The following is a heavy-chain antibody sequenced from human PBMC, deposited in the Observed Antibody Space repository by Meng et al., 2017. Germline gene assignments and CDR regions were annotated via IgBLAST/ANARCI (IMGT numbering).Heavy chain of an antibody. J-gene: IGHJ4*02. Sequence: GESLKISCAASGFTFSSYDMHWVRQATGKGLEWVSAIGTAGDTYYPGSVKGRFTISRENAKNSLYLQMNSLRAGDTAVYYCARNLRLYGDFEFDYWGQGTLVTSPQ. CDR2: IGTAGDT. V-gene: IGHV3-13*01. CDR1: GFTFSSYD. D-gene: IGHD4-17*01. CDR3: ARNLRLYGDFEFDY.